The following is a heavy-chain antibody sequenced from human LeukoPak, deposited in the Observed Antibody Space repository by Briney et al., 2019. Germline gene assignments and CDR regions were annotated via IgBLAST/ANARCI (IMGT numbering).Heavy chain of an antibody. Sequence: GGSLRLSCAASGFTFSSYAMHWVRQAPGKGLEWVAVISYDGSNKYYADSVKGRFTISSDNSKNTLYLQMNSLRAEDTAVYYCARAPPDSSGYYFDYWGQGTLVTVSS. V-gene: IGHV3-30-3*01. CDR1: GFTFSSYA. CDR3: ARAPPDSSGYYFDY. J-gene: IGHJ4*02. CDR2: ISYDGSNK. D-gene: IGHD3-22*01.